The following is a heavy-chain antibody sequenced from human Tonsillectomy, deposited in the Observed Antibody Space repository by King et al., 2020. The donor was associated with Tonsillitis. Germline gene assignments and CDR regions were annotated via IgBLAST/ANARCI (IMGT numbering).Heavy chain of an antibody. CDR2: ISYDGSNK. CDR1: GFTFSSYA. CDR3: ARDLGRTAAVFYFDY. D-gene: IGHD6-13*01. V-gene: IGHV3-30*04. J-gene: IGHJ4*01. Sequence: QLVQSGGGAVQPGRSLRLSCTASGFTFSSYAMHWVRQAPGKGLEWVAVISYDGSNKYYADSLKGRFTISRDNSKNTLYLQMNSLRAEDTAVYYCARDLGRTAAVFYFDYWGHGTLVTVSS.